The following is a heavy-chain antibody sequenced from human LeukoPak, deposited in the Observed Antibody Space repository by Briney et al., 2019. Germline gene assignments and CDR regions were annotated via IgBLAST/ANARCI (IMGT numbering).Heavy chain of an antibody. CDR2: FSATDGSA. Sequence: PGGSLRLSCAVSGFTVSSYGMTWVRQAPGKGLEWVSAFSATDGSAQYADSVKGRFTISRDNSKNTLYLQMNSLRAEDTAVYYCAKGNDILTGYPFYWGQGTLVTVSS. J-gene: IGHJ4*02. D-gene: IGHD3-9*01. V-gene: IGHV3-23*01. CDR3: AKGNDILTGYPFY. CDR1: GFTVSSYG.